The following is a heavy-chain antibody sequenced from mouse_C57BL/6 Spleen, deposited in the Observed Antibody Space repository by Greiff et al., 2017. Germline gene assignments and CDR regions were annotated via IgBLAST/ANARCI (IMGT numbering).Heavy chain of an antibody. CDR2: ISSGSSTI. Sequence: EVQRVESGGGLVKPGGSLKLSCAASGFTFSDYGMHWVRQAPEKGLEWVAYISSGSSTIYYADTVKGRFTISRDNAKNTLFLQMTSLRSEDTAMYYCARIITKAPFAYWGQGTLVTVSA. J-gene: IGHJ3*01. V-gene: IGHV5-17*01. CDR3: ARIITKAPFAY. CDR1: GFTFSDYG. D-gene: IGHD1-1*01.